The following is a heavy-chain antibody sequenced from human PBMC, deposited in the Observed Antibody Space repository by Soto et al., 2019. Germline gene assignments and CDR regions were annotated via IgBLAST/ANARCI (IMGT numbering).Heavy chain of an antibody. D-gene: IGHD3-3*01. CDR1: GFTFSSYS. V-gene: IGHV3-21*01. CDR3: ARDSPRSGDFLSGYFFDY. Sequence: GGSLRLSCAASGFTFSSYSMNWVRQAPGKGLEWVSSISSSSSYIYYADSVKGRFTISRDNAKNSLYLQMNSLRAEDTAVYYCARDSPRSGDFLSGYFFDYWGQGTLVTVSS. J-gene: IGHJ4*02. CDR2: ISSSSSYI.